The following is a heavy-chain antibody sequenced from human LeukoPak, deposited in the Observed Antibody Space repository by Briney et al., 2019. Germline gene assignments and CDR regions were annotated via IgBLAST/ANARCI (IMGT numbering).Heavy chain of an antibody. CDR3: AKDRDPMPSRGMDV. J-gene: IGHJ6*02. Sequence: PGGSLRLSCEASGFTFSNYWMHWVRQGPGKGLVWVSRIKSDGSDPSYADSVKGRFTISRDNAKSTLYLQMNSLRAEDTAVYYCAKDRDPMPSRGMDVWGQGTTVAVSS. CDR2: IKSDGSDP. V-gene: IGHV3-74*01. CDR1: GFTFSNYW. D-gene: IGHD2-2*01.